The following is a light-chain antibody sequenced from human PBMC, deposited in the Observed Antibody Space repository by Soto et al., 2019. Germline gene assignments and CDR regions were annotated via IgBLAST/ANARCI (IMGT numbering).Light chain of an antibody. CDR3: SSYTSASTLLYL. V-gene: IGLV2-14*01. J-gene: IGLJ1*01. Sequence: QSALTQPASVSGSPGQSITISCTGTSSDVGGYNYVSWYKQHPGIAPKLLIYGVTNRPSGVSTRFSGSKSGNTASLTISGLQAEDEADYHCSSYTSASTLLYLFGTGTKVTVL. CDR2: GVT. CDR1: SSDVGGYNY.